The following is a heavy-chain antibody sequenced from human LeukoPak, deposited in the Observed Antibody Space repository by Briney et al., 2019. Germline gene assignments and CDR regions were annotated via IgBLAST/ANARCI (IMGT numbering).Heavy chain of an antibody. V-gene: IGHV3-23*01. CDR3: AKRTSDSSSWYNYYYYGMDV. Sequence: PGGSLRLSCAASGFTFSSYAMSWVRQAPGKGLERVSAISGSGGSTYYADSVKGRFTISRDNSKNTLYLQMNSLRAEDTAVYYCAKRTSDSSSWYNYYYYGMDVWGQGITVTVSS. J-gene: IGHJ6*02. CDR2: ISGSGGST. D-gene: IGHD6-13*01. CDR1: GFTFSSYA.